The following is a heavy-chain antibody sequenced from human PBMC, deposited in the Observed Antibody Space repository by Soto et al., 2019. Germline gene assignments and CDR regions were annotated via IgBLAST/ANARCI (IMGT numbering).Heavy chain of an antibody. CDR2: ISYSGTT. V-gene: IGHV4-30-4*01. D-gene: IGHD3-22*01. J-gene: IGHJ5*02. CDR3: ARDYYDSSDYTTNWFDP. CDR1: GDSISSNNNY. Sequence: SETLSLTCTVSGDSISSNNNYWSWIRQPPGEGLEWIGFISYSGTTSYSPSLKSRVAISLDTSKNQFSLKLTSVTAADTAVYYCARDYYDSSDYTTNWFDPWGQGTLVTIS.